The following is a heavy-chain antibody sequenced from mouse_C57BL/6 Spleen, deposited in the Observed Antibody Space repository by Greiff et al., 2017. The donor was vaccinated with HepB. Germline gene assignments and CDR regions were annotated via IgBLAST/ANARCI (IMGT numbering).Heavy chain of an antibody. J-gene: IGHJ4*01. CDR2: ISSGSSTI. D-gene: IGHD1-1*01. Sequence: EVMLVESGGGLVKPGGSLKLSCAASGFTFSDYGMHWVRQAPEKGLEWVAYISSGSSTIYYADTVKGRFTIFRDNAKNTLFLQMTSLRSEDTVMYSCAMDTTVVAGAIDYWGRGTAVTVSS. CDR3: AMDTTVVAGAIDY. V-gene: IGHV5-17*01. CDR1: GFTFSDYG.